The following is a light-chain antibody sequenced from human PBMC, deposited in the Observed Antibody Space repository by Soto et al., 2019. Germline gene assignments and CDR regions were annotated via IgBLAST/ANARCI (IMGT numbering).Light chain of an antibody. CDR1: QSVSSSY. CDR2: GAS. J-gene: IGKJ2*01. Sequence: EIVLTQSPGTLSLSPGERATLSCRASQSVSSSYLAWYQQKPGQAPRLLIYGASSRATGIPDRFSGSGSGTEFTLTISSLEPEDFAVYYCQQYGSSPRLFGRWTKLEIK. CDR3: QQYGSSPRL. V-gene: IGKV3-20*01.